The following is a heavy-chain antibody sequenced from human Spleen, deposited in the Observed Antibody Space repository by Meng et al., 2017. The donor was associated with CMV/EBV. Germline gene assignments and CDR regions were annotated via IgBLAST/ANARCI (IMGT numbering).Heavy chain of an antibody. D-gene: IGHD3-3*01. V-gene: IGHV3-74*01. CDR2: MNSDGSRT. Sequence: ETLSLICAGSGFILNSYWMHWVRQAPGKGLVWVSCMNSDGSRTSYVDSVKGRFTISRDNAKSTLYLQINNLRVEDTAVYYCARSRSPSITIFGVTRAFDIWGQGTMVTVSS. CDR1: GFILNSYW. J-gene: IGHJ3*02. CDR3: ARSRSPSITIFGVTRAFDI.